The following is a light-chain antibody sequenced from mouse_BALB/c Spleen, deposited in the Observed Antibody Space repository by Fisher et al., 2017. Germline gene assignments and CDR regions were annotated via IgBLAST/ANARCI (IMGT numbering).Light chain of an antibody. J-gene: IGKJ4*01. CDR3: QQWSSYPLT. Sequence: IVMTQSPAIMSASPGEKVTMTCSASSSVSYMHWFQQKPGTSPKLWIYSTSNLASGVPARFSGSGSGTSYSLTISRMEAEDAATYYCQQWSSYPLTFGSGTKLEIK. CDR2: STS. V-gene: IGKV4-57*01. CDR1: SSVSY.